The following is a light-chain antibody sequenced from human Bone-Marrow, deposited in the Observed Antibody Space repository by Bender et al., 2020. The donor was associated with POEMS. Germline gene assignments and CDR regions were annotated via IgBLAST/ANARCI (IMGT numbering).Light chain of an antibody. CDR3: CSYAGGPWM. CDR2: EVF. CDR1: SSDFGGYNY. V-gene: IGLV2-23*02. J-gene: IGLJ3*02. Sequence: QSALTQPASVSGSPGQTITIPCTGISSDFGGYNYVSWYQHRPGKAPKLMIYEVFKRPSGVSNRFSGSKSGNTASLTISGLQAEDEADYYCCSYAGGPWMFGGGTKLTVL.